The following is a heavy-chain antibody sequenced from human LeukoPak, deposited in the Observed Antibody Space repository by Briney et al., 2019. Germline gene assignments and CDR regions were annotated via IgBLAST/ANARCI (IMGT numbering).Heavy chain of an antibody. D-gene: IGHD4-23*01. CDR2: ISSSGSTI. J-gene: IGHJ3*02. CDR1: GGSISSYY. V-gene: IGHV3-11*01. Sequence: LSLTCTVSGGSISSYYWSWIRQAPGKGLEWVSYISSSGSTIYYADSVKGRFTISRDNAKNSLYLQMNSLRAEDTAVYYCARDGGNSYDAFDIWGQGTMVTVSS. CDR3: ARDGGNSYDAFDI.